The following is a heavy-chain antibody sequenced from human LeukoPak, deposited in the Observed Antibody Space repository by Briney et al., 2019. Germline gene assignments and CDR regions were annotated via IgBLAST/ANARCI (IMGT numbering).Heavy chain of an antibody. CDR3: AKDLYSNYGPADY. Sequence: QPGGSLRLSCAASGFIFSSYSMSWVRQAPGKGLEWVSTINGGGVNTHYADSVGGRFTISRDNSKNTLFLQMNSLRDEDTAVYYCAKDLYSNYGPADYWGQGNLVTVSS. J-gene: IGHJ4*02. CDR2: INGGGVNT. D-gene: IGHD4-11*01. V-gene: IGHV3-23*01. CDR1: GFIFSSYS.